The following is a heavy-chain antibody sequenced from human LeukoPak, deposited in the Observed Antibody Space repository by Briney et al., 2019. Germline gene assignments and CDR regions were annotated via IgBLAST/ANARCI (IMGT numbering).Heavy chain of an antibody. Sequence: GGSLRLSCAASGFTFSDYYMSWIRQAPGKGLEWVSCISSSGSTIYYADSVKGRFTISRDNAKNSLYLQMNSLRAEDTAVYYCARDSRRGGSYYYYGMDVWGQGTTVTVSS. CDR2: ISSSGSTI. CDR1: GFTFSDYY. J-gene: IGHJ6*02. CDR3: ARDSRRGGSYYYYGMDV. D-gene: IGHD6-25*01. V-gene: IGHV3-11*01.